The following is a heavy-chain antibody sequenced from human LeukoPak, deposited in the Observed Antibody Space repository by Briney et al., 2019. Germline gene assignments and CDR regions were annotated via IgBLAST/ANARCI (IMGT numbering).Heavy chain of an antibody. CDR2: INPSGGST. V-gene: IGHV1-46*01. Sequence: ASVKVSCKASGYTFTSYYMHWVRQAPGQGLEWMGIINPSGGSTSYAQKFQGRVTMTRDMSTSTVYMELSSLRSEDTAVYYCARDRPLFSPCFGVVIYYYMDVWGKGTTVTVSS. J-gene: IGHJ6*03. CDR3: ARDRPLFSPCFGVVIYYYMDV. CDR1: GYTFTSYY. D-gene: IGHD3-3*01.